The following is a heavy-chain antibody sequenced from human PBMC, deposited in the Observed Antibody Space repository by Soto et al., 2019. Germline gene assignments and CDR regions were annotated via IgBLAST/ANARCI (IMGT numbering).Heavy chain of an antibody. V-gene: IGHV4-4*02. D-gene: IGHD1-26*01. CDR3: ARSEATGLDF. CDR2: AHHSGRT. J-gene: IGHJ4*02. CDR1: GGSMTSSNW. Sequence: QVQLQESGPGLVKPSGTLSLTCTVSGGSMTSSNWWNWVRQSPGKGLEWIGEAHHSGRTTYNPSLKRRGSISVDKSKNHFSLKLSSVTAAAPAVYYCARSEATGLDFWGQGTLVTVSS.